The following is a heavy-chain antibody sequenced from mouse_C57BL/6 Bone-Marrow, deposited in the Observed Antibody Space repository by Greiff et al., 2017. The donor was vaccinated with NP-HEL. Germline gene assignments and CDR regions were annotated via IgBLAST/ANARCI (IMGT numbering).Heavy chain of an antibody. V-gene: IGHV1-59*01. CDR3: ATYYCGSRLFNY. D-gene: IGHD1-1*01. CDR1: GYTFTSYW. Sequence: QVQLQQPGAELVRPGTSVKLSCKASGYTFTSYWMHWVKQRPGQGLEWIGVIDPSDSYTNYNQKFKGKATLTVDTSSSTAYMQLSSLTSEDSAVYYCATYYCGSRLFNYWGQGTTLTVSS. J-gene: IGHJ2*01. CDR2: IDPSDSYT.